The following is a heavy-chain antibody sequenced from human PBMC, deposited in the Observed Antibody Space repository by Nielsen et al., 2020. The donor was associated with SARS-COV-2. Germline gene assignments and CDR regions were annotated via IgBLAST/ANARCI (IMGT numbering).Heavy chain of an antibody. J-gene: IGHJ4*02. CDR3: AREDGSYYVDY. Sequence: GETLKISCAASGFTFSSYAMSWVRQAPGKGLEWVSYISSSGSTIYYADSVKGRFTISRDNAKNSLYLQMNSLRAEDTAVYYCAREDGSYYVDYWGQGTLVTVSS. D-gene: IGHD1-26*01. CDR2: ISSSGSTI. V-gene: IGHV3-48*03. CDR1: GFTFSSYA.